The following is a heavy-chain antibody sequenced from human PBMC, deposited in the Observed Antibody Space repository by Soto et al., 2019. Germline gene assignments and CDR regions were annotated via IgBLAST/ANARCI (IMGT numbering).Heavy chain of an antibody. Sequence: GGSLRLSCAASGFTFSSYSMNWVRQAPGKGLEWVSSISSSSSYIYYADSVKGRFTISRGNAKNSLYLQMNSLRAEDTAVYYCARENRKTYYGMDARCQGTTVSFTS. CDR3: ARENRKTYYGMDA. V-gene: IGHV3-21*01. J-gene: IGHJ6*02. CDR1: GFTFSSYS. CDR2: ISSSSSYI.